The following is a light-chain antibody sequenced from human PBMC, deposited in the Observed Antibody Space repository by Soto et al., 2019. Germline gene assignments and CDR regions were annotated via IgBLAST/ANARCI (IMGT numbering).Light chain of an antibody. Sequence: EIVLTHSPGTLSLSPGESATLSCRASQGIGRYLAWFQQKPGQPPRLLIYDASTRATGIPGRFSGSGSETDFTVTISSLEPEDFAVYYFHQRSNWPLTFGPGTKVEI. J-gene: IGKJ3*01. V-gene: IGKV3-11*01. CDR1: QGIGRY. CDR3: HQRSNWPLT. CDR2: DAS.